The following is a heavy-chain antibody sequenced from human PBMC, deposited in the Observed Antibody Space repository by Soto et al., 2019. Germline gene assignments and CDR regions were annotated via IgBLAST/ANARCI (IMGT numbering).Heavy chain of an antibody. Sequence: EVQLVESGGGLVQPGGSLRLSCEAPGFLFSTYWTFWVRQAPRKGLLWVSRIKSDGSSTSYADSLKGRCTISRDNGKNTLDMQMTSLSSEDTAVYYCAIVCGYYNYFDYWGQGILVTVSS. CDR3: AIVCGYYNYFDY. D-gene: IGHD3-3*01. J-gene: IGHJ4*02. V-gene: IGHV3-74*01. CDR1: GFLFSTYW. CDR2: IKSDGSST.